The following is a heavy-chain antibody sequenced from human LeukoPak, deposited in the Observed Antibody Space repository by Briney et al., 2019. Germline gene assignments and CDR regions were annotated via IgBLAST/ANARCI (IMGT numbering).Heavy chain of an antibody. Sequence: PSETLSLTCTVSGGSISSYYWSWIRLPPGKGLEWIGYIYYSGSTNYNPSLKSRVTISVDTSKNQFSLKLSSVTAADTAVYYCAGYDSSGYATGWYFDLWGRGTLVTVSS. V-gene: IGHV4-59*08. CDR1: GGSISSYY. D-gene: IGHD3-22*01. J-gene: IGHJ2*01. CDR3: AGYDSSGYATGWYFDL. CDR2: IYYSGST.